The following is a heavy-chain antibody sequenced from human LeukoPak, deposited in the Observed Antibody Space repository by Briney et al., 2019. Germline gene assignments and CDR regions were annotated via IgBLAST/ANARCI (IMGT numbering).Heavy chain of an antibody. J-gene: IGHJ4*02. CDR3: AKIRDGYGDY. V-gene: IGHV5-51*01. CDR1: GYSFTTYW. D-gene: IGHD5-24*01. CDR2: IYPGDSDT. Sequence: GESLKISWKGSGYSFTTYWIGWVRQMPGKGLEWMGIIYPGDSDTRYSPSFQGQVTISADKSISTAYLQWNSLKASDNAMYYCAKIRDGYGDYWGQGTLVTVSS.